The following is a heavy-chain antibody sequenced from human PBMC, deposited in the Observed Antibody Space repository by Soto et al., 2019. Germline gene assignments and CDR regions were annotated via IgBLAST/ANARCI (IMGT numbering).Heavy chain of an antibody. D-gene: IGHD1-1*01. J-gene: IGHJ5*02. Sequence: SSETLSLTCTASGASISGFYWSWIRKSAGKGLEWIGRIYATGTTDYNPSLKSRVMMSVDTSKKQFSLKLRSVTAADTAVYYCVRDGTKTLRDWFDPWGQGSSVTVSS. V-gene: IGHV4-4*07. CDR2: IYATGTT. CDR1: GASISGFY. CDR3: VRDGTKTLRDWFDP.